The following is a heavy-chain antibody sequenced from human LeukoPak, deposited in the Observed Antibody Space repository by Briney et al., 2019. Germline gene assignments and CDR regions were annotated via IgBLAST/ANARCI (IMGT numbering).Heavy chain of an antibody. CDR1: GGSISSSNW. J-gene: IGHJ4*02. Sequence: SETLSLTCAVSGGSISSSNWWSWVRPPPGKGLEWIGEIYHSGSTNYNPSLKSRVTISVDKSKNQFSLKLSSVTAADTAVYYCARASRRLGELSLYRWGQGTLVTVSS. D-gene: IGHD3-16*02. CDR3: ARASRRLGELSLYR. CDR2: IYHSGST. V-gene: IGHV4-4*02.